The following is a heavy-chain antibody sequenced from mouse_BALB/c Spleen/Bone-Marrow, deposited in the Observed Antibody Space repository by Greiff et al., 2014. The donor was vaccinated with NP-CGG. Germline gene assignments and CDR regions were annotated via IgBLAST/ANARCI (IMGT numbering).Heavy chain of an antibody. V-gene: IGHV14-3*02. CDR2: IDPANGNT. Sequence: VQLKQSGAELVKPGASVKLSCTASGFNIKDTYMHWVKQRPEQGLEWIGRIDPANGNTKYDPKFQGKATITADTSSNTAYLQLSSLTSEDTAVYYCARNDNYGAWFAYWGQGTLVTVSA. CDR3: ARNDNYGAWFAY. CDR1: GFNIKDTY. D-gene: IGHD2-1*01. J-gene: IGHJ3*01.